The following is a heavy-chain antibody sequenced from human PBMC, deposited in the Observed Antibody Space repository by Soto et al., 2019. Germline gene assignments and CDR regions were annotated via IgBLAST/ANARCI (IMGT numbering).Heavy chain of an antibody. CDR1: GYTFTSYD. CDR3: ARTYDDFGDYILRSPLGYMDF. V-gene: IGHV1-8*01. CDR2: MNPNSGNT. D-gene: IGHD4-17*01. Sequence: ASVKVSCKASGYTFTSYDINWVRQATGQGLEWMGWMNPNSGNTGYAQKFQGRVTMTRNTSISTAYMELSSLRSEDTAVYYCARTYDDFGDYILRSPLGYMDFRGKGTTGTGSS. J-gene: IGHJ6*03.